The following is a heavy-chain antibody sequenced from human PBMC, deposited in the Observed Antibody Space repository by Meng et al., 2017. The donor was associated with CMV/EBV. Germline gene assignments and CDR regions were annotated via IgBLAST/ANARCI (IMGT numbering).Heavy chain of an antibody. CDR2: ISGSGGST. J-gene: IGHJ4*02. D-gene: IGHD1-26*01. CDR1: GFTFSSYA. CDR3: AKDRGSWGSGPFDY. V-gene: IGHV3-23*01. Sequence: GGSLRLSCAASGFTFSSYAMSWVRQAPGKGLEWVSAISGSGGSTYYADSVKGRFTISRDNSKNTLYLQMNSLRAEDTAIYYCAKDRGSWGSGPFDYWGQGTLVTVSS.